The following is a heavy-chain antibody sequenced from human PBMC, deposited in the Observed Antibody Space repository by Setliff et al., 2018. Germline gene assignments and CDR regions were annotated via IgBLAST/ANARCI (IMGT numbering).Heavy chain of an antibody. CDR3: VSGLNDAFDI. J-gene: IGHJ3*02. CDR2: IDYSGST. V-gene: IGHV4-61*08. Sequence: PSETLSLTCTVSGGSISSGDYYWSWIRQPPGEGREWIGYIDYSGSTNYNPSLKSRVTMSVDTSKNQLSLKLRSVTAADTAVYYCVSGLNDAFDIWGQGTMVTVSS. CDR1: GGSISSGDYY.